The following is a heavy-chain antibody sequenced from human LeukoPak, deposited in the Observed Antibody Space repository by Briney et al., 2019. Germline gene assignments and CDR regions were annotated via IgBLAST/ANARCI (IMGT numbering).Heavy chain of an antibody. CDR1: GFTFSSYA. D-gene: IGHD1-26*01. J-gene: IGHJ4*02. CDR3: AKGEWELVSQFFY. CDR2: ISYDGSNK. Sequence: GGSLRLSCAASGFTFSSYAMHWVRQAPGKGLEWVAVISYDGSNKYYADSVKGRFTISRDNSKNTLYLQMNSLRAEDTAVYYCAKGEWELVSQFFYWGQGTLVTVSS. V-gene: IGHV3-30-3*01.